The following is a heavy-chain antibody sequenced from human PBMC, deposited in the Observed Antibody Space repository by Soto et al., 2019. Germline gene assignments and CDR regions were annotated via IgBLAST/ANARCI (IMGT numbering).Heavy chain of an antibody. CDR3: HGYVY. D-gene: IGHD5-12*01. Sequence: EVQVVESGGGLIQPGGSLRLSCAVSGFTVTINYMSWVRQAPGTGLEWVSVIYSGGTIYYADSVKGRFTISRATSKNTLYLQLNSLRGEDTAVYYCHGYVYWGQGTLVTVAS. J-gene: IGHJ4*02. CDR1: GFTVTINY. CDR2: IYSGGTI. V-gene: IGHV3-53*01.